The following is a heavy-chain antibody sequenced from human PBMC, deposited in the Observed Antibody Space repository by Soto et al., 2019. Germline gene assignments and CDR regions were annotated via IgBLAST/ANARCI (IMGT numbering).Heavy chain of an antibody. V-gene: IGHV3-23*01. J-gene: IGHJ6*02. CDR2: ISGSGGST. Sequence: GGSLRLSCAASGFTFSSYAMSWVRQAPGKGLEWVSAISGSGGSTYYADSVKGRFTISRDNSKNTLYLQMNSLRAEDTAVYYCAKDLPYYYGSGSYNYYGMDVWGQGTTVTVSS. D-gene: IGHD3-10*01. CDR1: GFTFSSYA. CDR3: AKDLPYYYGSGSYNYYGMDV.